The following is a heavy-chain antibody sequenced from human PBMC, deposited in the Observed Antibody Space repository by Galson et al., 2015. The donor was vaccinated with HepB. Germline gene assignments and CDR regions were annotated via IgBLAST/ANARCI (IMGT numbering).Heavy chain of an antibody. D-gene: IGHD1-26*01. CDR3: AREVAATDAFDI. CDR1: GFTVSSNY. J-gene: IGHJ3*02. V-gene: IGHV3-53*01. Sequence: SLRLSCAASGFTVSSNYMSWVRQAPGKGLERVSVTYSGGSTYYADTVKGRFTISRDNSKNTLYLQMNSLRAEDTAVYYCAREVAATDAFDIWGQGTMVTVSS. CDR2: TYSGGST.